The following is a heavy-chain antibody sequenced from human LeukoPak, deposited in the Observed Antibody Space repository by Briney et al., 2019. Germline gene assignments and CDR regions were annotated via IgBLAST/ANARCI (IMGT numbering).Heavy chain of an antibody. D-gene: IGHD6-19*01. CDR2: IKQDGSEN. CDR1: GFIFSRHW. Sequence: GGSLRLSCAVSGFIFSRHWMSWVRQAPGKGLEWVATIKQDGSENYYVDSVKGRFTISRDNSKNTLYVQMHSLRAEDTAVYYCAKGGIAVAGTSYYYYMDVWGKGTTVTISS. CDR3: AKGGIAVAGTSYYYYMDV. J-gene: IGHJ6*03. V-gene: IGHV3-7*03.